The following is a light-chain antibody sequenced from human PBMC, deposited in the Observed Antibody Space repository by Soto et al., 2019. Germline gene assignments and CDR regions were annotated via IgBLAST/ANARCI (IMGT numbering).Light chain of an antibody. J-gene: IGKJ1*01. CDR2: DAS. Sequence: EIVLTQSPGTLSLSPGERATLSCRASQSVTSNYLAWYQQKPGQAPRLLIYDASGRATGIPDRFSGSGSGTDFTLTISRLEPEDFAVYYCQQYGSSPPWTFGQGTKVEIK. CDR1: QSVTSNY. V-gene: IGKV3-20*01. CDR3: QQYGSSPPWT.